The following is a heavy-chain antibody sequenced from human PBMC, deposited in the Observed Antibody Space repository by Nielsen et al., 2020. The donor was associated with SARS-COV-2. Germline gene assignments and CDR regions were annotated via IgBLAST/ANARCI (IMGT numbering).Heavy chain of an antibody. V-gene: IGHV3-13*04. CDR1: GFTFSSYD. CDR2: IGTAGDT. J-gene: IGHJ6*02. D-gene: IGHD3-16*01. CDR3: ARDQLGAGMDV. Sequence: GKSLKISCAASGFTFSSYDMHWVRQATGKGLEWVSAIGTAGDTYYPGSVKGRFTISRENAKNSLYLQMNSLRAGDTAVYYCARDQLGAGMDVWGQGTTVTVSS.